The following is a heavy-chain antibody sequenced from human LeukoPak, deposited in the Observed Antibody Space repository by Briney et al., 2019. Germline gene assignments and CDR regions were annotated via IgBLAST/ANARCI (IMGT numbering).Heavy chain of an antibody. J-gene: IGHJ4*02. Sequence: SVKVSCKASGGTFSSYGLSWVRQAPGQGLEWMGGIIPIFGTANYAQKFQGRVTITADESTGTAYMELSSLRSEDTAVYYCAKDSAKKYDDYWGQGTLVTVSS. CDR2: IIPIFGTA. CDR3: AKDSAKKYDDY. V-gene: IGHV1-69*13. CDR1: GGTFSSYG. D-gene: IGHD2/OR15-2a*01.